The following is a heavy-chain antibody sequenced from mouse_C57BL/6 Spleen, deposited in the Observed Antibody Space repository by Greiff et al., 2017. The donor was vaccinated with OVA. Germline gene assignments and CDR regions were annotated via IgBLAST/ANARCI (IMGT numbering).Heavy chain of an antibody. CDR3: ARSMATVVATHWYFDV. D-gene: IGHD1-1*01. J-gene: IGHJ1*03. Sequence: VQLQQPGAELVKPGASVKLSCKASGYTFTSYWMHWVKQRPGRGLEWIGRIDPNSGGTKYNEKFKSKATLTVDKPSSTAYMQLSSLTSEDSAVYYCARSMATVVATHWYFDVWGTGTTVTVSS. V-gene: IGHV1-72*01. CDR2: IDPNSGGT. CDR1: GYTFTSYW.